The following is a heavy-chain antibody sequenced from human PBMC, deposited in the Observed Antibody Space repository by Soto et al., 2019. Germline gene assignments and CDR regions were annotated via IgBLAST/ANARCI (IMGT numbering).Heavy chain of an antibody. CDR1: GFTFSHFG. J-gene: IGHJ3*02. CDR2: ILNDGSRT. V-gene: IGHV3-33*01. Sequence: SLRLSCSPPGFTFSHFGTHSVRQATGKGLEWVAVILNDGSRTWYADPVKGRFTISRANSRSALYLEMSSLRDEDTAICDCVRDAIGPPHGFDIWGKGTMVTISS. D-gene: IGHD2-21*01. CDR3: VRDAIGPPHGFDI.